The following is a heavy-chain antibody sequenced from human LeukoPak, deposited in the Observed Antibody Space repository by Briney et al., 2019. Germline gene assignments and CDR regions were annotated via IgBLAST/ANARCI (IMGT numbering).Heavy chain of an antibody. D-gene: IGHD2-15*01. CDR3: ARGRGYCSGGSCYRYFDY. CDR1: GYTFTSYD. V-gene: IGHV1-8*01. Sequence: ASVKVSCKASGYTFTSYDINWVRQATGQGLEWMGWMNPNSGNTGYAQKFQGRVTVTRNTSISTAYMELSSLRSEDTAVYYCARGRGYCSGGSCYRYFDYWGQGTLVTVSS. J-gene: IGHJ4*02. CDR2: MNPNSGNT.